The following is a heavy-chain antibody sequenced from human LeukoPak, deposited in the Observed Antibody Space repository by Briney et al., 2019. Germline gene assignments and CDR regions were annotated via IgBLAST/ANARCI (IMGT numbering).Heavy chain of an antibody. V-gene: IGHV4-59*01. J-gene: IGHJ6*03. Sequence: SETLSLTCTVSGGSISSYYWSWIRQPPGKGLEWIGYINYSGGTNYNPSLKSRVTISVDTSKNQFSLKLSSVTAADTAVYYCAREGKMHYYGSGSPNYYYYYMDVWGKGTTVTISS. CDR2: INYSGGT. CDR3: AREGKMHYYGSGSPNYYYYYMDV. CDR1: GGSISSYY. D-gene: IGHD3-10*01.